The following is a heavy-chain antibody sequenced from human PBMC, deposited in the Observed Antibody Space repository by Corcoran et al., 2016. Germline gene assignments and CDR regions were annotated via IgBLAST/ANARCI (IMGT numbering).Heavy chain of an antibody. Sequence: QVQREESGVGVVRPGRSLRCSCAESGLHLSSLGMHWVRQAPGKGREWVAVIWYDGSNKYYADSVKGRFTISRDNSKNTVYLQMNSLGAEDTALYYCARYRTYYSDYWGHGTLVTVSS. CDR1: GLHLSSLG. J-gene: IGHJ4*01. D-gene: IGHD2-21*01. CDR3: ARYRTYYSDY. CDR2: IWYDGSNK. V-gene: IGHV3-33*01.